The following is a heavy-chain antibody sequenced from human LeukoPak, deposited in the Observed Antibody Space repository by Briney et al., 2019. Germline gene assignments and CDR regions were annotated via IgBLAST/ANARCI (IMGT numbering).Heavy chain of an antibody. CDR1: GFTFSDYY. J-gene: IGHJ4*02. D-gene: IGHD3-22*01. V-gene: IGHV3-11*01. Sequence: PGGSLRLSCAASGFTFSDYYMSWIRQAPGKGLEWVSYISSSGSTKYSADSVKGRFTISRDNAKNSLYLQMKSLRAEDTAVYYCARTRKNYYDSSGLFDYWGQGTLVTVSP. CDR2: ISSSGSTK. CDR3: ARTRKNYYDSSGLFDY.